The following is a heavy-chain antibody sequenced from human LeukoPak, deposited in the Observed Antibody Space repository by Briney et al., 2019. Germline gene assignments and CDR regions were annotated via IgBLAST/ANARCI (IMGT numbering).Heavy chain of an antibody. CDR2: IYYSGST. V-gene: IGHV4-59*01. CDR1: GGSISTYY. Sequence: PSETLSLTCTVSGGSISTYYWSWIRQPPGKGLEWIGYIYYSGSTNYNPSLKSRLTISVDTSKKQFSLKLSSVTAADTAVYYCARTTEDCSSTSCYQYWFDPWGQGTLVTVSS. J-gene: IGHJ5*02. D-gene: IGHD2-2*01. CDR3: ARTTEDCSSTSCYQYWFDP.